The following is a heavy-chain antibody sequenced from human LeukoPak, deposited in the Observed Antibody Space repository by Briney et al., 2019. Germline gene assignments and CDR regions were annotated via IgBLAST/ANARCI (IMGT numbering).Heavy chain of an antibody. CDR3: ATETVNYYGSGSYSDY. CDR1: GGSFSGYY. Sequence: ASETLSLTCAVYGGSFSGYYWSWIRQPPGKGLEWIGEINHSGSTNYNPSLKSQVTISVDTSKNQFSLKLSSVTAADTAVYYCATETVNYYGSGSYSDYWGQGTLVTVSS. CDR2: INHSGST. V-gene: IGHV4-34*01. J-gene: IGHJ4*02. D-gene: IGHD3-10*01.